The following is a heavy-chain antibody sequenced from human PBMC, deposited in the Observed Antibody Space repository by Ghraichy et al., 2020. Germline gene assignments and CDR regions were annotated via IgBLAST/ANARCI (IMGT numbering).Heavy chain of an antibody. D-gene: IGHD6-19*01. J-gene: IGHJ6*02. V-gene: IGHV1-18*04. CDR3: ARDSIAVALGNYYYYGMDV. CDR1: GYTFTSYG. Sequence: ASVKVSCKASGYTFTSYGISWVRQAPGQGLEWMGWISAYNGNTNYAQKLQGRVTMTTDTSTSTAYMELRSLRSDDTAVYYCARDSIAVALGNYYYYGMDVWGQGTTVTVSS. CDR2: ISAYNGNT.